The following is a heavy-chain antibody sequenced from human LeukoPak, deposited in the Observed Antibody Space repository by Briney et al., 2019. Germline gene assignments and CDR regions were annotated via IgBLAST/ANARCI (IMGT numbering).Heavy chain of an antibody. D-gene: IGHD3-22*01. J-gene: IGHJ4*02. Sequence: SETLSLTCTVSGGSISSGDYYWSWIRQPPGTGLEWIGYIYYSGSTYYNPSLKSRVTISVDTSKNQFSLKLSSVTAADTAVYYCAREGNYYDSSGYFSFDYWGQGTLVTVSS. CDR2: IYYSGST. CDR1: GGSISSGDYY. CDR3: AREGNYYDSSGYFSFDY. V-gene: IGHV4-30-4*01.